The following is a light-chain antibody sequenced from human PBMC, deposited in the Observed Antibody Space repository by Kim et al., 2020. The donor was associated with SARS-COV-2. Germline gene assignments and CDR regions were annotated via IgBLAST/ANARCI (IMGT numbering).Light chain of an antibody. CDR2: QDS. CDR3: QAWDSSPERV. CDR1: KLGDKY. V-gene: IGLV3-1*01. Sequence: SYELTQPPSVSVSPGQTASITCSGDKLGDKYACWYQQKPGQSPVLVIYQDSKRPSGIPERFSGSNSGNTATLTISGTQAMDEADYYCQAWDSSPERVFGGGTQLTVL. J-gene: IGLJ3*02.